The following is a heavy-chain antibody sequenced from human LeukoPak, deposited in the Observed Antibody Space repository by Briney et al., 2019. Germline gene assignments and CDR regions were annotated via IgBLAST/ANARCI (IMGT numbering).Heavy chain of an antibody. D-gene: IGHD3-3*01. J-gene: IGHJ4*02. CDR1: GGSISSYC. CDR2: IYYSGST. Sequence: LETLSLTCTVSGGSISSYCWSWIRQPPGKGLEWIGCIYYSGSTNYNPSLKSRVTISVDTSKNQFSLKLSSVTVADTAVFYCARAVADFWSGQYYFDYWGQGTLVTVSS. CDR3: ARAVADFWSGQYYFDY. V-gene: IGHV4-59*01.